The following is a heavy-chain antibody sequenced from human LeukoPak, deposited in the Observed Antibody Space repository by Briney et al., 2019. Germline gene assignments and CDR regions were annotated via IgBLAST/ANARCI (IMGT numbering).Heavy chain of an antibody. Sequence: ASVKVSCTASGYTFTSYAMHWVRQAPGQRLEWMGWISAGNGNTKYSQKFQGRVTITRDTSASTAYMELSSLRSEDTAVYYCARPTVTGNFDYWGQGTLVTVSS. D-gene: IGHD4-17*01. V-gene: IGHV1-3*01. J-gene: IGHJ4*02. CDR2: ISAGNGNT. CDR3: ARPTVTGNFDY. CDR1: GYTFTSYA.